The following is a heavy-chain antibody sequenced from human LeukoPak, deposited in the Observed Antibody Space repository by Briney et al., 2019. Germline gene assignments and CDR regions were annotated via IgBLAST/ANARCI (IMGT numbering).Heavy chain of an antibody. Sequence: ASVKVSCKASGYTFNTNAIHWVRQAPGQRLEWMGWINTANANTKYSQKFQGRVTITRDTSANIAYLEVSSLTSDDTAVYYCARGFGSGSYLDYWGQGTPVTVSS. CDR2: INTANANT. V-gene: IGHV1-3*04. D-gene: IGHD3-10*01. CDR3: ARGFGSGSYLDY. CDR1: GYTFNTNA. J-gene: IGHJ4*02.